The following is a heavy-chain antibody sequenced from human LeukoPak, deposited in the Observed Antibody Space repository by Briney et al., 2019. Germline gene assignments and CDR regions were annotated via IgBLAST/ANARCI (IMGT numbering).Heavy chain of an antibody. CDR3: AITYSNNWYQVDY. J-gene: IGHJ4*02. D-gene: IGHD1-1*01. V-gene: IGHV4-34*01. Sequence: SETPSLTCAVYGGSFNGYYWSWIRQPPGKGLEWIGDINQSGSTNYNPSLKSRVTISVDTSKNQFSLKLSSVTAAVTAVYYCAITYSNNWYQVDYWGQGTLVTVSS. CDR2: INQSGST. CDR1: GGSFNGYY.